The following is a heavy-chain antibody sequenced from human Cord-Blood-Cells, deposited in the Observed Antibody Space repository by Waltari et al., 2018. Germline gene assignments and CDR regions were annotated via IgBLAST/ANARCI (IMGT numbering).Heavy chain of an antibody. CDR1: GGTFSSYA. D-gene: IGHD5-12*01. Sequence: QVQLVQSGAEVKKPGSSVKVSCKASGGTFSSYAISWVRQAPGQGLEWMGGIIPFLGIANYAQKFQGRVTITADESTSTAYMELSSLRSEDTAVYYCARVPLPTYSGYWYCDLWGRGTLVTVSS. V-gene: IGHV1-69*04. CDR3: ARVPLPTYSGYWYCDL. J-gene: IGHJ2*01. CDR2: IIPFLGIA.